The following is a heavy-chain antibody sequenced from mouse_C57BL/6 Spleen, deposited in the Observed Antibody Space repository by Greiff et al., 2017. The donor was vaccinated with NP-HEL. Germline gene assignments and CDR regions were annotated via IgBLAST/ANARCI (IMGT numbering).Heavy chain of an antibody. D-gene: IGHD2-4*01. CDR1: GYTFTSYW. V-gene: IGHV1-61*01. CDR3: ASRDYDYDEGYAMDY. CDR2: IYPSDSET. J-gene: IGHJ4*01. Sequence: VQLQQSGAELVRPGSSVKLSCKASGYTFTSYWMDWVKQRPGQGLEWIGNIYPSDSETHYNQKFKDKATLTVDKSSSTAYMQLSSLTSEDSAVYYCASRDYDYDEGYAMDYWGQGTSVTVSS.